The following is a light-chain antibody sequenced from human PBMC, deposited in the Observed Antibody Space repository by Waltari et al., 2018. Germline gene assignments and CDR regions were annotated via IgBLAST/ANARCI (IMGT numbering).Light chain of an antibody. Sequence: EIVLTQSPVTLSLSPGDRATLSCRASQYVDTYLAWYQQRPGQPPRLLIYDASHRATSIPARSGGSGSGTDFTLTITSLEPEDFALYYCQQRLDWPLTFGQGTRLDI. J-gene: IGKJ5*01. V-gene: IGKV3-11*01. CDR3: QQRLDWPLT. CDR1: QYVDTY. CDR2: DAS.